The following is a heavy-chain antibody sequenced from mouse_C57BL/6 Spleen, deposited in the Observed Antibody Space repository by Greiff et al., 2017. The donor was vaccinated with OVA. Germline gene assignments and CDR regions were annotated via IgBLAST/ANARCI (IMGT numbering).Heavy chain of an antibody. J-gene: IGHJ2*01. V-gene: IGHV3-6*01. Sequence: EVHLVESGPGLVKPSQSLSLTCSVTGYSITSGYYWNWIRQFPGNKLEWMGYISYDGSNNYNPSLKNPISITRDTSKNQFFLKLNSVTTEDTATYYCARCGYLYYFDYWGQGTTLTVSS. CDR2: ISYDGSN. CDR1: GYSITSGYY. CDR3: ARCGYLYYFDY. D-gene: IGHD2-2*01.